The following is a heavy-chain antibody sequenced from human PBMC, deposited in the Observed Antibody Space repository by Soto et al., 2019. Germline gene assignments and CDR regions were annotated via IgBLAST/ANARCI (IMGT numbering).Heavy chain of an antibody. CDR2: IYGGGAT. Sequence: QVQLQESGPGLVKPSETLSLTCTVSGGSIRTSYCSWIRQSPGKGLQWIGHIYGGGATKRNPSLKSGVTLSVDTSKNQFSLKLSSVTAADTAIYYCARNFGSSSWYLFDSWGQGALVTVSS. J-gene: IGHJ4*02. CDR3: ARNFGSSSWYLFDS. CDR1: GGSIRTSY. D-gene: IGHD6-13*01. V-gene: IGHV4-59*01.